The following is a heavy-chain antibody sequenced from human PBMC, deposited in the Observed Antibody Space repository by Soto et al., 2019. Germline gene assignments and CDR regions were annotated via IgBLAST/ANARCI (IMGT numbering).Heavy chain of an antibody. CDR2: ISAHNGNT. CDR1: GYGFTTYG. D-gene: IGHD1-26*01. V-gene: IGHV1-18*01. J-gene: IGHJ4*02. Sequence: QVHLVQSGAEVKKPGASVKVSCKGSGYGFTTYGITWVRQAPGQGLEWMAWISAHNGNTNYAQKLQGRVNVTSDTSTSTAYMERRSLRSDDKAVYYCASGRYGDYWGQGALVTVSS. CDR3: ASGRYGDY.